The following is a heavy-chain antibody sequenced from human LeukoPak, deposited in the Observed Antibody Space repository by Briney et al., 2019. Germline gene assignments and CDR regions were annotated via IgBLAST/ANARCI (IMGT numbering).Heavy chain of an antibody. Sequence: GGSLRLSCAASGFTFSSYAMSWVRQAPGKGLEWVSAISGSGGSTYYADSVKGRFTISRDNSKNTLYLQMNSLRAEDTAVYFCAKRGVVIRAVIIVGFHKEAYYFDYWGQGALVTVSS. CDR1: GFTFSSYA. D-gene: IGHD3-10*01. CDR3: AKRGVVIRAVIIVGFHKEAYYFDY. J-gene: IGHJ4*02. CDR2: ISGSGGST. V-gene: IGHV3-23*01.